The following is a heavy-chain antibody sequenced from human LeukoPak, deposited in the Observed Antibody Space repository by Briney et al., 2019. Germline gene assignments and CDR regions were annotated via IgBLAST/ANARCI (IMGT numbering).Heavy chain of an antibody. CDR1: GGSFSGYY. D-gene: IGHD3-9*01. CDR2: INHSGST. CDR3: ARGRYDVAY. J-gene: IGHJ4*02. Sequence: SETLSLTCAVYGGSFSGYYWSWIRQPPGKGLEWIGEINHSGSTNYNPSLKSRVTISVDTYKNQFSLKLSSVTAADTAVYYCARGRYDVAYWGQGTLVTVSS. V-gene: IGHV4-34*01.